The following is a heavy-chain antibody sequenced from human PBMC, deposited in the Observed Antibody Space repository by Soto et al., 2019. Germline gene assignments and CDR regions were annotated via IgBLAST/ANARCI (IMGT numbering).Heavy chain of an antibody. Sequence: SETLSLTCTVSGGSISSYYWSWIRQPPGKGLEWIGYIYYRGSTNYNPSLRSRVTISVDTSKNQFSLKLSSVTAADTAVFYCAREGVTRNYYYYGMDVWGQGPRVTVSS. V-gene: IGHV4-59*01. CDR3: AREGVTRNYYYYGMDV. CDR1: GGSISSYY. CDR2: IYYRGST. D-gene: IGHD2-21*02. J-gene: IGHJ6*02.